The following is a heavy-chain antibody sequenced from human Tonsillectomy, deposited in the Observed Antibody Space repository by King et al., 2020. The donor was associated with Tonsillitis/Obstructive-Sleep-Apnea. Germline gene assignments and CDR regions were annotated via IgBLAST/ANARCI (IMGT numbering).Heavy chain of an antibody. CDR2: ISDSGCT. V-gene: IGHV4-59*11. CDR1: GGSITSHY. J-gene: IGHJ5*02. D-gene: IGHD1-7*01. Sequence: VQLQESGPGLVKPSGTLSLTCTVSGGSITSHYWGWIRQPPGKGLEWIGHISDSGCTNPNPPLKSRVTISVDTSKNQFSLKLTSVTAADTAVYYCARGRWDITGTQFDPWGQGTLVTVSS. CDR3: ARGRWDITGTQFDP.